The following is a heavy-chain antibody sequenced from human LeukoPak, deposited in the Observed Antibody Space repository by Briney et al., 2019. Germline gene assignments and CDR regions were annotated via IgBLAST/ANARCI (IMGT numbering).Heavy chain of an antibody. D-gene: IGHD6-13*01. J-gene: IGHJ4*02. CDR1: GFTFDDYA. Sequence: GRSLRLSCAASGFTFDDYAMHWVRQAPGKGLEWVSGISWSSGSIGYADSVKGRFTISRDNAKNSLYLQMNSLRAEDTALYYCARGVSSAPWYRPYYFDYWGQGTLVTVSS. V-gene: IGHV3-9*01. CDR2: ISWSSGSI. CDR3: ARGVSSAPWYRPYYFDY.